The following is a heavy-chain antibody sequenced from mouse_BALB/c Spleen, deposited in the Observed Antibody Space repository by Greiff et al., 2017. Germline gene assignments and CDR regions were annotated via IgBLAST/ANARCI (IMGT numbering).Heavy chain of an antibody. D-gene: IGHD1-2*01. J-gene: IGHJ4*01. Sequence: EVHLVESGGGLVKPGGSLKLSCAASGFTFSSYTMSWVRQTPEKRLEWVATISSGGSYTYYPDSVKGRFTISRDNAKNTLYLQMSSLKSEDTAMYYCARSSIHYYGYDYAMDYWGQGTSVTVAS. V-gene: IGHV5-6-4*01. CDR3: ARSSIHYYGYDYAMDY. CDR2: ISSGGSYT. CDR1: GFTFSSYT.